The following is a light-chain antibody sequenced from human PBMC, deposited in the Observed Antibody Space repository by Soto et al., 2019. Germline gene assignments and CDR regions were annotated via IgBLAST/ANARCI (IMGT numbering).Light chain of an antibody. Sequence: SLLAQSPRRMSLSPVARTTLSCRASQSISRYLAWYQQTPGPGPRLLIDGASSRATGTPDRFSGSGSGTDFTLTINRLEPEDFALYYCQQYGSSPPTFGQGTKVDIK. CDR2: GAS. CDR1: QSISRY. V-gene: IGKV3-20*01. J-gene: IGKJ1*01. CDR3: QQYGSSPPT.